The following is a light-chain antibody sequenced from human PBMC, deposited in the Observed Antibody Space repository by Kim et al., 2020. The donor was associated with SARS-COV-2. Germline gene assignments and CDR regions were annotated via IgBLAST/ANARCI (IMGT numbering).Light chain of an antibody. CDR3: QQRISWPIT. CDR2: DVS. Sequence: EIVLTQSPATLSLSPGERATLSCRASQHVGNYLIWYQQKPGQAPRLLIYDVSNRATGIPARFSGSGSGTDFTLTISSLEPEDFAVYYCQQRISWPITFGQGTRLEIK. V-gene: IGKV3-11*01. J-gene: IGKJ5*01. CDR1: QHVGNY.